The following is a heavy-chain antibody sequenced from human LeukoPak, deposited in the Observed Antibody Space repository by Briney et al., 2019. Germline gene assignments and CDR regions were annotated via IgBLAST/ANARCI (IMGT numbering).Heavy chain of an antibody. CDR2: INTYNGNT. CDR3: ARNSRGYSSGWLQFNFDY. CDR1: GYTFTSYG. Sequence: ASVKVSCKASGYTFTSYGITWVRQAPGQGLEWMGWINTYNGNTNYVQRLQGRVTMTTDTSTSTAYMELRSLRSDDTAVYYCARNSRGYSSGWLQFNFDYWGQGTLVTVSS. J-gene: IGHJ4*02. V-gene: IGHV1-18*01. D-gene: IGHD6-19*01.